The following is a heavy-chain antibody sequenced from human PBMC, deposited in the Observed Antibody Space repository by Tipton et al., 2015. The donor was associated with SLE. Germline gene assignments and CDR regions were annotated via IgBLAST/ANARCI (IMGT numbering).Heavy chain of an antibody. CDR1: GFTFSSHW. CDR3: TRHLIGIRALDY. V-gene: IGHV3-7*03. J-gene: IGHJ4*02. D-gene: IGHD3-10*01. CDR2: IKDDGSET. Sequence: SLRLYCAASGFTFSSHWMSWVRQAPGKGLQWVGSIKDDGSETYYVGSLKGRFTISRDNAKNSLYLQMNSLSAEDTAIYYCTRHLIGIRALDYWGQGALVTVSS.